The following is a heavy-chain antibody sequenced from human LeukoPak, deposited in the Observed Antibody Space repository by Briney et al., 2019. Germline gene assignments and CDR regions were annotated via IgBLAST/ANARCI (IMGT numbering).Heavy chain of an antibody. CDR2: ISSSSSYI. Sequence: GGSLRLSCAASGFTFSSYSMNWVRQAPGKGLEWVSSISSSSSYIYYADSVKGRFTISRDNAKNSLYLQMNSLRAEDTAVYYCARGSTVTHGGCFDYWGQGTLVTVSS. CDR1: GFTFSSYS. D-gene: IGHD4-17*01. V-gene: IGHV3-21*01. J-gene: IGHJ4*02. CDR3: ARGSTVTHGGCFDY.